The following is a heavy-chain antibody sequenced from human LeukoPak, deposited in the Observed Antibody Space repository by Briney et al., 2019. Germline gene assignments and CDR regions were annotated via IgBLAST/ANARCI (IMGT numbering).Heavy chain of an antibody. Sequence: SETLSLTCTVSGYSISSGYYWGWIRQPPGKGLEWIGSNYHSGSTYYNPSLKSRVTISVDTSKNQFSLKLSSVTAADTAVYYCARSVEGYCSGTSCYYYYYYMDVWGKGTTVTVSS. D-gene: IGHD2-15*01. CDR3: ARSVEGYCSGTSCYYYYYYMDV. J-gene: IGHJ6*03. CDR1: GYSISSGYY. V-gene: IGHV4-38-2*02. CDR2: NYHSGST.